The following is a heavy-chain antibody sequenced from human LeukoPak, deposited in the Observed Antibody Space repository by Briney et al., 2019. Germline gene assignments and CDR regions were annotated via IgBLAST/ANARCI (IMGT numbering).Heavy chain of an antibody. CDR2: IYSSGST. CDR3: ARQGVVGATGFDY. CDR1: GGFISSISYY. V-gene: IGHV4-39*01. D-gene: IGHD1-26*01. J-gene: IGHJ4*02. Sequence: SETLSLTCSVSGGFISSISYYWGWIRQPPGKGLEWIGNIYSSGSTYNNPSLKSRVIISVDTSKNQFSLKLTSVTAADTAVYYCARQGVVGATGFDYWGQGTLDTVSS.